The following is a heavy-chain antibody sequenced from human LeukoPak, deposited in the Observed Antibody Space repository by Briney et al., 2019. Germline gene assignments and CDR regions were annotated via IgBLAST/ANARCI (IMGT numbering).Heavy chain of an antibody. CDR3: AHISSSWPDY. D-gene: IGHD6-13*01. V-gene: IGHV3-23*01. J-gene: IGHJ4*02. Sequence: PGGSLRLSCAASGFTFSSYGMSWFRQAPGKGLEWVSAISGSGGSTYYADSVKGRFTISRNNSKNTLYLRMNSLRAEDTAVYYCAHISSSWPDYWGQGTLVTVSS. CDR2: ISGSGGST. CDR1: GFTFSSYG.